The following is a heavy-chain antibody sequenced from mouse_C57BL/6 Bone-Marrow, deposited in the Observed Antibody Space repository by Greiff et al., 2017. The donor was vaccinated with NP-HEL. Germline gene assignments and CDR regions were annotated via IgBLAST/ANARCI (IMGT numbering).Heavy chain of an antibody. CDR3: ARGKTDY. D-gene: IGHD2-1*01. Sequence: VQLQQSGAELAKPGASVKLSCKASGYTFTSYWMHWVKQRPGQGLEWIGYINPSSGYTKYNQKFKGKATLTVDKSSSTAYMQLSSLTSEDSAVYFCARGKTDYWGQGTSVTVSS. CDR1: GYTFTSYW. V-gene: IGHV1-7*01. CDR2: INPSSGYT. J-gene: IGHJ4*01.